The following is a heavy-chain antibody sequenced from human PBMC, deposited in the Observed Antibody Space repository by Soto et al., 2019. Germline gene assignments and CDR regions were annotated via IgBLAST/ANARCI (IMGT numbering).Heavy chain of an antibody. CDR3: AKDQYQMFRDFGMNV. CDR2: ITAGGDT. J-gene: IGHJ6*02. D-gene: IGHD3-10*02. Sequence: GGSLRLSCAASGFDFSVYAMTWVRRAPGKGLEWVSTITAGGDTFNADSVKGRFTISRDNSKNTLFLQMNSLRAEDTAVYYCAKDQYQMFRDFGMNVWGQGTTVTVSS. V-gene: IGHV3-23*01. CDR1: GFDFSVYA.